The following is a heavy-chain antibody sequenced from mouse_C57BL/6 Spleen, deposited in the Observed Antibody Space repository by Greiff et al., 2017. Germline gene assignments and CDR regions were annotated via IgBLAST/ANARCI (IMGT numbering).Heavy chain of an antibody. J-gene: IGHJ3*01. D-gene: IGHD2-1*01. Sequence: VQLQQPGTELVKPGASVKLSCKASGYTFTSYWMHWVKQRPGQGLEWIGNINPSNGGTNYNEKFKSKATLTVDKSSSTAYMQLSSLTSEDSAVYYCARDGYGNPAWFAYWGQGTLVTVSA. CDR1: GYTFTSYW. CDR3: ARDGYGNPAWFAY. CDR2: INPSNGGT. V-gene: IGHV1-53*01.